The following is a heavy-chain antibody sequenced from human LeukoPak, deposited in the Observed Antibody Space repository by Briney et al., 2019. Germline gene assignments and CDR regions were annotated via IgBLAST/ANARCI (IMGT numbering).Heavy chain of an antibody. CDR3: ARVMSRGWAFDI. Sequence: SETLSLTCTVSGGSISSYYWSWIRQPPGKGLEWIGYIYYSGSTNYNPSLKSRVTISVDTSKNQFSLKLSSVTAADTAVYYCARVMSRGWAFDIWGQGSMVTVSS. V-gene: IGHV4-59*01. D-gene: IGHD2-15*01. J-gene: IGHJ3*02. CDR1: GGSISSYY. CDR2: IYYSGST.